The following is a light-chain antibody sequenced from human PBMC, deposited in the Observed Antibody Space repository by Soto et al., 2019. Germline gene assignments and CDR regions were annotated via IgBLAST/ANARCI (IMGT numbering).Light chain of an antibody. Sequence: EIVLTQSPATLSLSPGERATLSCRASQSIGLAIAWYQQKPGQAPRLLIYGASGRATGIPDRFSGSGSGTDFTLTISRLEPEDFAVYYCQYYDTFRTFGQGTKVDIK. CDR3: QYYDTFRT. J-gene: IGKJ1*01. V-gene: IGKV3-20*01. CDR1: QSIGLA. CDR2: GAS.